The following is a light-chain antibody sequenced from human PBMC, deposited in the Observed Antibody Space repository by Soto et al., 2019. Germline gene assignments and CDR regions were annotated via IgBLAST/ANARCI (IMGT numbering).Light chain of an antibody. CDR1: QSVSRSY. J-gene: IGKJ1*01. CDR2: DAS. CDR3: QQRNMWPRT. Sequence: EIVLTHSPGTLSLSPWDIATLSCRASQSVSRSYLGWYQQKPGQAPRLLMYDASNRAPGIPARFGGSGSGADFTLSISSLEPEDFAVYHCQQRNMWPRTFGQGTKVDI. V-gene: IGKV3-11*01.